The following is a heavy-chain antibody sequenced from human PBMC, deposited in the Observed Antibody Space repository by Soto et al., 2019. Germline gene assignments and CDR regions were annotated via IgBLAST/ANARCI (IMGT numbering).Heavy chain of an antibody. Sequence: SETLSLTCTVSGGSISSYYWSWIRQPPGKGLEWIGYIYYSGSTNYNPSLKSRVTISVDTSKNQFSLKLSSVTAADTAVYYCARWSSSWYSGWSDPWGQGTLVTVSS. D-gene: IGHD6-13*01. J-gene: IGHJ5*02. V-gene: IGHV4-59*08. CDR3: ARWSSSWYSGWSDP. CDR1: GGSISSYY. CDR2: IYYSGST.